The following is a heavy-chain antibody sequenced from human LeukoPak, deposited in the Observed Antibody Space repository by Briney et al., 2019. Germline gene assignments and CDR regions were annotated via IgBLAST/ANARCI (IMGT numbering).Heavy chain of an antibody. J-gene: IGHJ4*02. D-gene: IGHD3-10*01. CDR3: ARESITYGSGSFDY. V-gene: IGHV3-20*04. CDR2: INWNGGST. CDR1: GFTFDGYG. Sequence: GGSLRLSCAASGFTFDGYGMSWVRQAPGKGLEWVSGINWNGGSTGYADSVKGRFTISRDNAKNSLCLQMNSLRAEDTALYYCARESITYGSGSFDYWGQGTLVTVSS.